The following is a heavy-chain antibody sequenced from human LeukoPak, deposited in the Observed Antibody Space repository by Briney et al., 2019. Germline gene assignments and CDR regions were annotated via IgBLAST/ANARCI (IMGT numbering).Heavy chain of an antibody. D-gene: IGHD3-10*01. V-gene: IGHV3-9*01. CDR1: GFTFDDYG. Sequence: GGSLRLSCAASGFTFDDYGVHWVRQAPGRGLEWVSGIIWSSGAIGYADSVKGRFTISRDNAKNTLYLQMNSLGVEDTALYYCTKDILPGGADVWGQGTTVTVSS. CDR3: TKDILPGGADV. J-gene: IGHJ6*02. CDR2: IIWSSGAI.